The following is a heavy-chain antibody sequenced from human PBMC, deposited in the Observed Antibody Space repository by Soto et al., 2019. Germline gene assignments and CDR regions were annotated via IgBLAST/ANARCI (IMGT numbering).Heavy chain of an antibody. D-gene: IGHD1-1*01. V-gene: IGHV1-2*04. CDR3: GRDLRQRCTTGQESQY. Sequence: ASVNGSCNASGNSCSDYYINWVRQAPGQGLESMGSINPNHRGRNYAQRFQGWVTMTRDTSITTAYMELTSLKTDDKAKYYCGRDLRQRCTTGQESQYWGQGTLV. CDR1: GNSCSDYY. J-gene: IGHJ4*02. CDR2: INPNHRGR.